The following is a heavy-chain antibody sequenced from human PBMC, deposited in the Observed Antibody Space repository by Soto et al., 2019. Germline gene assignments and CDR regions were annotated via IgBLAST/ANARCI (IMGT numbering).Heavy chain of an antibody. J-gene: IGHJ6*02. V-gene: IGHV3-30*18. CDR3: AKDLIGPGPLAGMDA. CDR2: ISYQGTDQ. Sequence: QVQLLESGGGVVQAGRSLRLSCVGSGFVFRNYGMHWVRQAPGRGLEWVAAISYQGTDQYYADSVKGRFEVYRDDSANTLSLQMNNLRVEDTAVYYCAKDLIGPGPLAGMDAWGQGTTVSVSS. CDR1: GFVFRNYG.